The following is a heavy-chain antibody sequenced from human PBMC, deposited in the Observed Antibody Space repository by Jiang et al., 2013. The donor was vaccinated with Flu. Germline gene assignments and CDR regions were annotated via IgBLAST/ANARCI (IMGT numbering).Heavy chain of an antibody. Sequence: VQLLESGGGLVQPGGSLRLSCVASGFTFSSYAMSWVRQAPGKGLEWVSGISGGGDGTYYADSVKGRFTISRDNSKNTLFLQMNALRAEDTAVYYCAKLTDYFDSSGNFHYWGQGTLVTVSS. J-gene: IGHJ4*02. CDR1: GFTFSSYA. CDR3: AKLTDYFDSSGNFHY. CDR2: ISGGGDGT. D-gene: IGHD3-22*01. V-gene: IGHV3-23*01.